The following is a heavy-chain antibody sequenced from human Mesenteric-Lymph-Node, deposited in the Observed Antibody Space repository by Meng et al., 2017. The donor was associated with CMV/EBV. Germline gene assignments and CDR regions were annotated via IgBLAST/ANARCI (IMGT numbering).Heavy chain of an antibody. V-gene: IGHV3-21*01. D-gene: IGHD2-15*01. CDR3: ARGRIPQSGGRDYFDN. J-gene: IGHJ4*02. CDR1: GFPFSRYS. Sequence: SGFPFSRYSLDWVRQAPGKGLEWVSSISSSSSYIYYADSLKGRFTISRDNAKNSLYLQMNSLRAEDTAAYYCARGRIPQSGGRDYFDNWGQGTLVTVSS. CDR2: ISSSSSYI.